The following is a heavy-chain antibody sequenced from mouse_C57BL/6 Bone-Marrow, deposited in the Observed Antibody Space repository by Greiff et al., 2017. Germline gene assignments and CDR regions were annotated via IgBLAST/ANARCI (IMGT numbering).Heavy chain of an antibody. D-gene: IGHD3-2*02. CDR3: ARRKLRRTPYYAMDY. J-gene: IGHJ4*01. Sequence: QVQLQQPGAELVMPGASVKLSCKASGYTFTSYWMHWVKQRPGQGLEWIGEIDPSDSYTNYNQKVKGKATLTVDKSSSPAYMQLCSLTSEDSAVYYCARRKLRRTPYYAMDYWGQGTSVTVSS. V-gene: IGHV1-69*01. CDR2: IDPSDSYT. CDR1: GYTFTSYW.